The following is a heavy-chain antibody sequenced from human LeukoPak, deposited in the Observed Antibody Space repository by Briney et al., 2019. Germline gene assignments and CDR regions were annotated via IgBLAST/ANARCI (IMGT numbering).Heavy chain of an antibody. V-gene: IGHV3-30*03. D-gene: IGHD3-10*01. CDR1: EFTFSNYD. J-gene: IGHJ3*02. CDR3: AGFGESSLAFDI. CDR2: ISYDGSNK. Sequence: PGGSLRLSCAASEFTFSNYDMNWVRQAPGKGLEWVAVISYDGSNKYYADSVKGRFTISRDNSKNTLYLQMNSLRAEDRAVYYCAGFGESSLAFDIWGQGTMVTVSS.